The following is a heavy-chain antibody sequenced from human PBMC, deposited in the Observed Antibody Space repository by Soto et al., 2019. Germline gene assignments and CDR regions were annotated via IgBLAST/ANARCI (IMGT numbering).Heavy chain of an antibody. CDR1: GGSISSYY. J-gene: IGHJ6*03. Sequence: QVQLQESGPGLVKPSETLSLTCTVSGGSISSYYWSWIRQPPGKGLEWIGYIYYSGSTNYNPSLKSRVTISVDTSKNQFSLKLSSVTAADTAVYYCARGKDPIYYYYYMDVWGKGTTVTVSS. CDR3: ARGKDPIYYYYYMDV. V-gene: IGHV4-59*01. CDR2: IYYSGST.